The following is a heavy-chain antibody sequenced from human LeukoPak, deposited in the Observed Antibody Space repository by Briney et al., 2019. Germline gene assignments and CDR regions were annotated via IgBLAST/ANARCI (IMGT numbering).Heavy chain of an antibody. CDR1: GGPISSYY. D-gene: IGHD2-15*01. V-gene: IGHV4-59*01. J-gene: IGHJ4*02. Sequence: SETLSLTCTLSGGPISSYYWSWIRQPPGKGLEWIGYIYYSGSTNYNPSLKSRVTISVDTSKNQFSLKLSSVTAADTAVYYCARGGSLFDYWGQGTLVTVSS. CDR2: IYYSGST. CDR3: ARGGSLFDY.